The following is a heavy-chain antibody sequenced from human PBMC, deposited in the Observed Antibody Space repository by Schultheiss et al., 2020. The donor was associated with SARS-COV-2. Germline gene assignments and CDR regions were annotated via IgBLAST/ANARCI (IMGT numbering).Heavy chain of an antibody. Sequence: GGSLRLSCAASGFTFSTYGMHWVRQAPGKGLEWVAVIWYDGSNKYYADSVKGRFTISRDNSKNTLYLQMNSLRAEDTAVYYCARDSAPTDAWIQLWSTENWFDPWGQGTLVTVSS. CDR1: GFTFSTYG. J-gene: IGHJ5*02. CDR2: IWYDGSNK. D-gene: IGHD5-18*01. CDR3: ARDSAPTDAWIQLWSTENWFDP. V-gene: IGHV3-33*08.